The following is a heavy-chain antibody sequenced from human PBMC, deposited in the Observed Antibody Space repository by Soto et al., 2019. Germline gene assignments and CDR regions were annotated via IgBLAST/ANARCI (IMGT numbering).Heavy chain of an antibody. D-gene: IGHD2-2*02. J-gene: IGHJ6*02. CDR2: IIPIFGTA. CDR3: ARHKVGGCSSTSCYIGDGGYYYYGMDV. Sequence: SVKVSCKASGGTFSSYAISWVRQAPGQGLEWMGGIIPIFGTANYAQKFQGRVTITADESTSTAYMELSSLRSEDTAVYYCARHKVGGCSSTSCYIGDGGYYYYGMDVWGQGTTVTVSS. V-gene: IGHV1-69*13. CDR1: GGTFSSYA.